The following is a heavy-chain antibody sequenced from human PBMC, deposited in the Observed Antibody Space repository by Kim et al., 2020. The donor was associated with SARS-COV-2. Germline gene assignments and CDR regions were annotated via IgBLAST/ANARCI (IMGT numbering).Heavy chain of an antibody. CDR3: ARDTPLCSSNSCYHNWFDP. V-gene: IGHV4-59*01. J-gene: IGHJ5*02. D-gene: IGHD2-2*01. CDR2: IYYSVST. CDR1: GGSISSYY. Sequence: SETLSLTCTVSGGSISSYYWSWIRQPPGKGLEWIGYIYYSVSTNYNSSLKSRVTISVATSKNQFSLHLTSVTAAATAAYYCARDTPLCSSNSCYHNWFDP.